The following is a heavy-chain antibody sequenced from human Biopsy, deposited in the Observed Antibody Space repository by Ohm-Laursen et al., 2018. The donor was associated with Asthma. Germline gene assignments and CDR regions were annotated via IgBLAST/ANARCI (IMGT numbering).Heavy chain of an antibody. V-gene: IGHV3-30*18. CDR1: GFMFRSFG. CDR3: AKRRGYSGHDNDY. CDR2: ISYDGNHK. Sequence: SLRLSCSAPGFMFRSFGMHWVRQAPGKGLEWVAVISYDGNHKFYEDSVKGRFTISRDNSKNTLYLQMNSLRTEDTAVYYCAKRRGYSGHDNDYWGQGTLVTVSS. J-gene: IGHJ4*02. D-gene: IGHD5-12*01.